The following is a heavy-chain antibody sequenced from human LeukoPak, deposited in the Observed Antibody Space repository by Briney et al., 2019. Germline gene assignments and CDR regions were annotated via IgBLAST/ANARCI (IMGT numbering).Heavy chain of an antibody. CDR3: ARDFGLTGKVDY. D-gene: IGHD1-20*01. CDR1: GFTFSRYA. V-gene: IGHV3-64*01. J-gene: IGHJ4*02. CDR2: ISSNGGST. Sequence: GGSLRLSCAASGFTFSRYAMHWVRRAPGKGLEAVSAISSNGGSTYYANSVKGRFTISRDNSKNTLYLQMGSLRAEDLAVYYCARDFGLTGKVDYWGQGTLVTVSS.